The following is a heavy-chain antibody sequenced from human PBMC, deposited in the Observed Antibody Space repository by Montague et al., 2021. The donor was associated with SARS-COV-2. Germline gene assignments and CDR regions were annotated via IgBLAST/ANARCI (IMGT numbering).Heavy chain of an antibody. CDR3: ARGREHINMVVGVGTGVEYYFDF. D-gene: IGHD3-22*01. Sequence: SETLSLTCAVYGGSFSDYSWTWIRQPPGKGLEWIGEINHRGSTNYNPSLKSRVTISVDTSKNQFSLKMTSVTAADTAVYYCARGREHINMVVGVGTGVEYYFDFWGQGTPVAVSS. CDR2: INHRGST. V-gene: IGHV4-34*01. CDR1: GGSFSDYS. J-gene: IGHJ4*02.